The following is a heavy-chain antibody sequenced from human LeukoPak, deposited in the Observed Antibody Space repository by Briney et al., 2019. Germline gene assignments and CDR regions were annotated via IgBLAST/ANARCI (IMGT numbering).Heavy chain of an antibody. CDR2: INPNSGGT. D-gene: IGHD5-18*01. CDR1: GYTFTGYY. CDR3: ARTGYSYGGKFDY. J-gene: IGHJ4*02. Sequence: ASVKVSCKASGYTFTGYYMHWVRQAPGQGLEWMGWINPNSGGTNYAQKFQGWVTMTRDTSISTAYMELSRLRSDDTAVYYCARTGYSYGGKFDYWGQGTLVTVSS. V-gene: IGHV1-2*04.